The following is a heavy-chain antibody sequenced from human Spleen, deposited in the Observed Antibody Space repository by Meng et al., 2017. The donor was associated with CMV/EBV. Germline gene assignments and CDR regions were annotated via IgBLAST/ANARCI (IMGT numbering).Heavy chain of an antibody. CDR1: GGSFSGYY. J-gene: IGHJ4*02. Sequence: GSLRLSCAVYGGSFSGYYLSWIRQSPGKGLEWIGEINNSGSTNYIPSLRSRVTISLDTSNKQVSLRLTSVTAADTAVYYCASARGHTIYGVYLDYWGQGALVTVSS. V-gene: IGHV4-34*01. D-gene: IGHD3-3*01. CDR2: INNSGST. CDR3: ASARGHTIYGVYLDY.